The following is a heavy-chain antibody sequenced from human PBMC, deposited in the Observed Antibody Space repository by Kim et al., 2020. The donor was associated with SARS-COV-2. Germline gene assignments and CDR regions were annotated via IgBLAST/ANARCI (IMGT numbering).Heavy chain of an antibody. D-gene: IGHD1-1*01. CDR1: GFTFSSYA. CDR2: INSNGGNT. CDR3: ARGRAGTTVHFIFDN. J-gene: IGHJ4*02. V-gene: IGHV3-64*01. Sequence: GGSLRLSCAASGFTFSSYAMHWVRQAPGKGLEFVPGINSNGGNTNYGNSVKGRFTISRDNSKSTLYLQMGSLRAEDMAVYFCARGRAGTTVHFIFDNWGQGSLVTVSS.